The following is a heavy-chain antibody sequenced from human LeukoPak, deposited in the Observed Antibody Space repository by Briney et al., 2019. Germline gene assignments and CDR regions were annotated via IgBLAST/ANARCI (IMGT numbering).Heavy chain of an antibody. D-gene: IGHD1-1*01. V-gene: IGHV4-59*01. CDR3: AREGTAGTNLNWFDP. CDR1: GGSISSYY. CDR2: ISYSGST. J-gene: IGHJ5*02. Sequence: SETLSLTCTVSGGSISSYYWGWIRQPPGKGLEWIGYISYSGSTNFNPSLKSRVTISVDTSKNQFSLKLSSVTAADTAVYYCAREGTAGTNLNWFDPWGQGTLVTVSS.